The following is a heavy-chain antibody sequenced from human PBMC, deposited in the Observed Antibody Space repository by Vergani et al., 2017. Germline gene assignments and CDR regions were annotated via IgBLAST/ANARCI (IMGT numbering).Heavy chain of an antibody. CDR1: GGSISSYY. V-gene: IGHV4-59*01. J-gene: IGHJ3*02. CDR3: ARDRFPLDFWSGYDAFDI. CDR2: IYYSGST. D-gene: IGHD3-3*01. Sequence: QVQLQESGPGLVKPSETLSLTCTVSGGSISSYYWSWIRQPPGKGLEWIGYIYYSGSTNYNPSLKSRVTISVDTSKNPFSLKLSSVTAADTAVYYCARDRFPLDFWSGYDAFDIWGQGTMVTVSS.